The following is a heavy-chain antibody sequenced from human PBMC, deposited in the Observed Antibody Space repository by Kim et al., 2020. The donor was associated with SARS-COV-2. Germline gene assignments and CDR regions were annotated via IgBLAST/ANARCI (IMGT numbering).Heavy chain of an antibody. CDR3: EAVTGLRYFDWLEGAGYWFDP. CDR1: GFTFTSSA. CDR2: IVVGSGNT. J-gene: IGHJ5*02. V-gene: IGHV1-58*01. D-gene: IGHD3-9*01. Sequence: SVKVSCKASGFTFTSSAVQWVRQARGQRLEWIGWIVVGSGNTNYAQKFQERVTITRDMSTSTAYMELSSLRSEDTAVYYCEAVTGLRYFDWLEGAGYWFDPWGQGTLVTGSS.